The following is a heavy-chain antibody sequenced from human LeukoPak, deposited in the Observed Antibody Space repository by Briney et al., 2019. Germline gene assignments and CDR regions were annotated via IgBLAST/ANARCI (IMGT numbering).Heavy chain of an antibody. CDR2: IRGKVYSYET. D-gene: IGHD1-14*01. CDR3: TTMSTAEGFDY. V-gene: IGHV3-73*01. CDR1: GFIFSGSA. J-gene: IGHJ4*02. Sequence: GGSLRLSCAASGFIFSGSAIHWVRQASGKGLEWVGRIRGKVYSYETTYAASVKGRFTISRIDSNNTACLQMNSLNTDDTAVYYCTTMSTAEGFDYWGQGTLVTVSS.